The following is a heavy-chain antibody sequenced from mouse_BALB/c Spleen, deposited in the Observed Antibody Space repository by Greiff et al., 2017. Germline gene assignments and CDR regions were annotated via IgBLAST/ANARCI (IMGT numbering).Heavy chain of an antibody. CDR2: ISYSGST. J-gene: IGHJ3*01. CDR3: ARSTVVEGPGFAY. Sequence: VHVKQSGPSLVKPSQTLSLTCSVTGDSITSGYWNWIRKFPGNKLEYMGYISYSGSTYYNPSLKIRISITRDTSKNQYYLQLNSVTTEDTATYYCARSTVVEGPGFAYWGQGTLVTVSA. V-gene: IGHV3-8*02. D-gene: IGHD1-1*01. CDR1: GDSITSGY.